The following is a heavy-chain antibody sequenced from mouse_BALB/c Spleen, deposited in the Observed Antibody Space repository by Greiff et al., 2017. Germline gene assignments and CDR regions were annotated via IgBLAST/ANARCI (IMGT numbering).Heavy chain of an antibody. V-gene: IGHV1S29*02. CDR3: ARWGDWVFAY. J-gene: IGHJ3*01. Sequence: VQLQQSGPELVKPGASVKISCKASGYTFTDYNMRWVKQSHGKSLEWIGYIYPYNGGTGYNQKFKSKATLTVDNSSSTAYMELRSLTSEDSAVYYCARWGDWVFAYWGQGTLVTVSA. CDR2: IYPYNGGT. CDR1: GYTFTDYN. D-gene: IGHD4-1*01.